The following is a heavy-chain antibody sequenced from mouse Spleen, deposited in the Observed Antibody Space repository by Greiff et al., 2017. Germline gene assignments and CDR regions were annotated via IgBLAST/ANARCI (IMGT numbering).Heavy chain of an antibody. D-gene: IGHD3-3*01. CDR3: ARSWDLGSYYFDY. CDR1: GYTFTSYW. CDR2: INPSSGYT. V-gene: IGHV1-7*01. J-gene: IGHJ2*01. Sequence: QVQLKQSGAELAKPGASVKLSCKASGYTFTSYWMHWVKQRPGQGLEWIGYINPSSGYTKYNQKFKDKATLTADKSSSTAYMQLSSLTYEDSAVYYCARSWDLGSYYFDYWGQGTTLTVSS.